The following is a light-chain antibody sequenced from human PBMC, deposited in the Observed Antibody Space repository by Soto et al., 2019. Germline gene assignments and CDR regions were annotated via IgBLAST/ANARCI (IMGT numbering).Light chain of an antibody. Sequence: QSALAQPASVSGSPGQSITISCTGGSSDIGGYNYVSWYQQHPGRAPRLLILEVTNRPSGVPDRFSGSMSGNTASLNIRGLPAEEVADYFCSSYSSKHPPYVFGTGTKLTVL. CDR2: EVT. CDR3: SSYSSKHPPYV. J-gene: IGLJ1*01. CDR1: SSDIGGYNY. V-gene: IGLV2-14*01.